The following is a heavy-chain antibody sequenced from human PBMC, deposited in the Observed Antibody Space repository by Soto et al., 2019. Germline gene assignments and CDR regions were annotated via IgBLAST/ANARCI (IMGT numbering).Heavy chain of an antibody. D-gene: IGHD6-13*01. CDR3: ARGVPERSISWYYY. CDR1: GGSFSGYY. Sequence: SETLSLTCAVYGGSFSGYYWSWIRQPPGKGLEWIGEINHSGSTNYNPSLKSRVTISVDTSKNQFSLKLSSVTAADTAVYYCARGVPERSISWYYYWGQGTLVTVSS. J-gene: IGHJ4*02. V-gene: IGHV4-34*01. CDR2: INHSGST.